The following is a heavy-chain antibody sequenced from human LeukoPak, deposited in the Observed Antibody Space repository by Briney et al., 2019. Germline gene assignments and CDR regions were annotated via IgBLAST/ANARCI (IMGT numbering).Heavy chain of an antibody. Sequence: GGSLRLSCVASGITFNRYWMHWVRQAPGKGLVWVASINFDGSVKTYADSVKGQFTISRDNAKNTLYVQMNSLTAEDTAVYYCATEGPYNFDYWGLGTLVTVSS. V-gene: IGHV3-74*01. CDR1: GITFNRYW. J-gene: IGHJ4*02. CDR2: INFDGSVK. D-gene: IGHD2-2*02. CDR3: ATEGPYNFDY.